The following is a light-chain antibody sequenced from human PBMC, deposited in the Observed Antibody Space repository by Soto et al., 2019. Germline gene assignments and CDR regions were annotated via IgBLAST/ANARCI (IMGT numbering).Light chain of an antibody. CDR1: NIASKS. J-gene: IGLJ2*01. Sequence: SYELTQPPSVSVAPGQTATITCGGNNIASKSVHWYQQKPGQAPVLVVYDDSDRPSGIPERFSGSNSGNTATLTISRVEAGDEADYYCQVWDILSDHVVFGGGTKLTVL. CDR3: QVWDILSDHVV. V-gene: IGLV3-21*02. CDR2: DDS.